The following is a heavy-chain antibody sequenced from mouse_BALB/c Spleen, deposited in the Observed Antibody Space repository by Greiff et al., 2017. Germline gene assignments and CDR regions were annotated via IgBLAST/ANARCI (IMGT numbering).Heavy chain of an antibody. CDR3: AREGITTSGYFDY. D-gene: IGHD1-1*01. J-gene: IGHJ2*01. Sequence: DVKLQESGPGLVKPSQSLSLTCTVTGYSITSDYAWNWIRQFPGNKLEWMGYISYSGSTSYNPSLKSRISITRDTSKNQFFLQLNSVTTEDTATYYCAREGITTSGYFDYWGQGTTLTVSS. V-gene: IGHV3-2*02. CDR1: GYSITSDYA. CDR2: ISYSGST.